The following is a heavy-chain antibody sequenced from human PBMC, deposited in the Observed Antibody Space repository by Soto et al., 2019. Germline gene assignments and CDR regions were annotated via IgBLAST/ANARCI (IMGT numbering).Heavy chain of an antibody. CDR2: INHSGST. Sequence: SETLSLTCAAYGGSFSGYYWSWIRQPPGKGLEWIGEINHSGSTNYNPSLKSRVTISVDTSKNQFSLRLSSVTAADTAIYYCATRITVFGLLIPPFDPWGQGTQVTVSS. CDR1: GGSFSGYY. D-gene: IGHD3-3*01. V-gene: IGHV4-34*01. J-gene: IGHJ5*02. CDR3: ATRITVFGLLIPPFDP.